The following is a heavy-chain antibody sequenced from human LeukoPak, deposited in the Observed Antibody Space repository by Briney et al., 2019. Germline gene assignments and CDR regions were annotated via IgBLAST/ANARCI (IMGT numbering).Heavy chain of an antibody. Sequence: SETLSLTCTVSGGSISSGSHYWSWIRQPAGKGLEWIGRIYTSGSTNYSPSLKSRVSISVDASKNHFSLQLSSVTAADTAVYYCARGNYDFWSGYDYWGQGILVTVSS. CDR1: GGSISSGSHY. CDR3: ARGNYDFWSGYDY. V-gene: IGHV4-61*02. CDR2: IYTSGST. J-gene: IGHJ4*02. D-gene: IGHD3-3*01.